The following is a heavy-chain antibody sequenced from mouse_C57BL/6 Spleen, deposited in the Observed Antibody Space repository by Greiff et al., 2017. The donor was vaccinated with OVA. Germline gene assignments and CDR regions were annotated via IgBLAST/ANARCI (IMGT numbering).Heavy chain of an antibody. CDR3: ARADYYGSSYDAMDY. CDR2: ISDGGSYT. D-gene: IGHD1-1*01. Sequence: EVKLMESGGGLVKPGGSLKLSCAASGFTFSSYAMSWVRQTPEKRLEWVATISDGGSYTYYPDNVKGRFTISRDNAKNNLYLQMSHLKSEDTAMYYCARADYYGSSYDAMDYWGQGTSVTVSS. J-gene: IGHJ4*01. V-gene: IGHV5-4*03. CDR1: GFTFSSYA.